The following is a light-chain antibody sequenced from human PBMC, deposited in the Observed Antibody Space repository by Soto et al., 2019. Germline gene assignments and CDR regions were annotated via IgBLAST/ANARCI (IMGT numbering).Light chain of an antibody. Sequence: EIVMTQSPATLSVSPGERATLSCRAGQSVNSNYLAWYQQKPGQAPRLLIYGISKRATDIPDRFSGSGSGTEFTLTISSRQHEDFATYYCQQHGQWPITFGQGTRLEIK. CDR2: GIS. V-gene: IGKV3D-15*01. J-gene: IGKJ5*01. CDR3: QQHGQWPIT. CDR1: QSVNSN.